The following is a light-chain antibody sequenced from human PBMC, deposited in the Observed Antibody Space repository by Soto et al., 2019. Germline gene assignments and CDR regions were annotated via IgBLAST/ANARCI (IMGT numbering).Light chain of an antibody. J-gene: IGLJ1*01. V-gene: IGLV1-44*01. CDR1: SSNIGRNN. CDR3: AAWDDSLNVYV. Sequence: QSVLTQTPSASETPGQRVTISCSGSSSNIGRNNVSWYQQLAGTAPKLLIYGNDQRPSGVPDRFSASKSGTSASLAISGLQSEDEADYYCAAWDDSLNVYVFGTGTKLTVL. CDR2: GND.